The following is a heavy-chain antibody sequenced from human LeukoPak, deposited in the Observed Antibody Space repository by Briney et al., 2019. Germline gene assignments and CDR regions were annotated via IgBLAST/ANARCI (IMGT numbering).Heavy chain of an antibody. D-gene: IGHD3-10*01. CDR1: GYTFTSYG. CDR2: ISAYNGNT. CDR3: ARDLVWFGELLPFDP. Sequence: ASVKVSCKASGYTFTSYGISSVRQAPGQGVEWMGWISAYNGNTNYAQKLQGRVTMTTDTSTSTAYMELRSLRSDDTAVYYCARDLVWFGELLPFDPWGQGTLVTVSS. J-gene: IGHJ5*02. V-gene: IGHV1-18*01.